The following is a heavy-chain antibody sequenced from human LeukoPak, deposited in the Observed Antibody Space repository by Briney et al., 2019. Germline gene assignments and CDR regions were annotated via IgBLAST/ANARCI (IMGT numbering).Heavy chain of an antibody. CDR2: IYHSGST. J-gene: IGHJ5*02. V-gene: IGHV4-30-2*01. CDR1: GGSISSGGYY. Sequence: PSETLSLTCTVSGGSISSGGYYWSWIRQPPGKGLEWIGYIYHSGSTYYNPSLKSRATISVDRSKNQFSLKLSSVTAADTAVYYCARDKKNNDYSNSYWFDPWGQGTLVTVSS. D-gene: IGHD4-11*01. CDR3: ARDKKNNDYSNSYWFDP.